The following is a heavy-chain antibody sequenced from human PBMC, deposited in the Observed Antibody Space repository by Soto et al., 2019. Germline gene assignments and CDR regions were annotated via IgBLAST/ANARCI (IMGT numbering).Heavy chain of an antibody. CDR3: ARGVSNSGAYYTGPSAYDL. J-gene: IGHJ3*01. CDR2: TVPVFDTS. V-gene: IGHV1-69*06. D-gene: IGHD3-10*01. Sequence: QVQLVQSGAVVKKPGSSVEVSCKASGGTFNGYGISWVRQAPGQGLEWMGGTVPVFDTSKYAPRFQGRVTITADKSTSTAYMELSIVRSEDTAIYFFARGVSNSGAYYTGPSAYDLWGQGTLVIVSS. CDR1: GGTFNGYG.